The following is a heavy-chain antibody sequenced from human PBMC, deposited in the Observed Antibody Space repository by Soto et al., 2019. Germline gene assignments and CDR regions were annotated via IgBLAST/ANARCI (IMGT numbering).Heavy chain of an antibody. J-gene: IGHJ3*02. CDR3: TRPSSGYYHDAFDI. CDR1: GGSFPSDT. CDR2: IVPVFGTP. D-gene: IGHD3-22*01. Sequence: QVQLMQSGAEVKKPGSSVKVSCKASGGSFPSDTISWVRQAPGQGLEWLEGIVPVFGTPNHAQKFQGRVTISADGSTNTAYMELTSLRPEDTAVYYCTRPSSGYYHDAFDIWGQGTLVTVSS. V-gene: IGHV1-69*01.